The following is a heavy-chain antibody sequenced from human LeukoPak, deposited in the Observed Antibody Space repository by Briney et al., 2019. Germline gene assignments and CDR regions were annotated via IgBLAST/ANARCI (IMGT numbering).Heavy chain of an antibody. CDR1: GFTFSSYS. CDR2: ISSSSSTI. J-gene: IGHJ4*02. D-gene: IGHD4-23*01. Sequence: HPGGSLRLSCAASGFTFSSYSMNWVRQAPGKGLEWVSYISSSSSTIYYADSVKGRFTISRDNAKNSLYVHMKSLRAEDTAVYYCASVEVVTPRRAYWGQGTLVTVSP. CDR3: ASVEVVTPRRAY. V-gene: IGHV3-48*04.